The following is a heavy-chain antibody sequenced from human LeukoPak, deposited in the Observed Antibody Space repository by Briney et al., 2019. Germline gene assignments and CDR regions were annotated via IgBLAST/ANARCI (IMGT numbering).Heavy chain of an antibody. CDR2: ISSSSSYI. CDR1: GFTFSSYS. CDR3: ARLSAMLRGPEPIYYFDY. V-gene: IGHV3-21*01. J-gene: IGHJ4*01. D-gene: IGHD3-10*01. Sequence: GGSLRLSCAASGFTFSSYSTNWVRQAPGKGLEWVSSISSSSSYIYYADSVKGRFTISRDNAKNSLFLQMNSLRAEDTATYYCARLSAMLRGPEPIYYFDYWGQGTLVTVSS.